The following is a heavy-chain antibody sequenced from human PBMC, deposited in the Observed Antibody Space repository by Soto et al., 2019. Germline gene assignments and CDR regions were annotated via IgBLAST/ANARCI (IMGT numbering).Heavy chain of an antibody. J-gene: IGHJ6*03. Sequence: QVQLQESGPGLVKPSQTLSLTCTVSGGSISSGGYYWSWIRQHPGKGLEWIGYIYYSGSTYYNPSLNSRVTISVDTSKNQFSLKLSSVTAADTAVYYYARDGTTDPQNNYYYYMDVWGKGTTVTVSS. CDR3: ARDGTTDPQNNYYYYMDV. CDR2: IYYSGST. V-gene: IGHV4-31*03. CDR1: GGSISSGGYY.